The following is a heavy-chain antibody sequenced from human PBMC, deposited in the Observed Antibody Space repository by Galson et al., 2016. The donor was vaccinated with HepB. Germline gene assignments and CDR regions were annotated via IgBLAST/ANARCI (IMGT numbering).Heavy chain of an antibody. Sequence: SLRLSCAVSGLDFRRYWMHWVRQTPGKGLVWVSRINADGTATGYADSVKGRFTISRDDAKNTLYLQMNTLRVEDTAVYYCTRETRWHFDLWGRGTLLTVSS. J-gene: IGHJ2*01. V-gene: IGHV3-74*01. CDR2: INADGTAT. D-gene: IGHD4-23*01. CDR1: GLDFRRYW. CDR3: TRETRWHFDL.